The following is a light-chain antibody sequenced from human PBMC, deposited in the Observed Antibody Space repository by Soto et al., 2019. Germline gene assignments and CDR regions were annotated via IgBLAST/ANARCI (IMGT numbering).Light chain of an antibody. CDR2: EVS. V-gene: IGLV2-18*02. Sequence: ALTQPPSVSGSPGQSVTISCTGTSSDVGSYNRVSWYQQPPGTAPKLMIYEVSNRPSGVPDRFSGSKSGNTASLTISGLQAEDEADYYCSSYTSSSTDVFGTGTKLTVL. CDR1: SSDVGSYNR. J-gene: IGLJ1*01. CDR3: SSYTSSSTDV.